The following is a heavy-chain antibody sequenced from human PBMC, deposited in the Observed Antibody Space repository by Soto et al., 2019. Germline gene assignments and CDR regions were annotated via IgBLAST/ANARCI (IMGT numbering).Heavy chain of an antibody. J-gene: IGHJ4*02. V-gene: IGHV4-59*01. CDR2: VYYTGST. Sequence: SETLSLTCSVSGGSISGSYWSWIRQSPGKGLEWLGYVYYTGSTNYGPSLRSRVSITVDTSKNEFSLRLSSVTAADTAVYFCARSVAVPGAHIDYWGQGTQVTVSS. CDR3: ARSVAVPGAHIDY. D-gene: IGHD3-3*01. CDR1: GGSISGSY.